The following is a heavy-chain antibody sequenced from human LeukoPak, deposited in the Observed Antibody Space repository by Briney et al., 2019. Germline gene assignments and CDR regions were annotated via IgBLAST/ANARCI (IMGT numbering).Heavy chain of an antibody. V-gene: IGHV1-2*02. CDR3: ARAGFLEWLLGDPAAPGHWFDP. D-gene: IGHD3-3*01. Sequence: SVKVSCKASGYTFTGYYMHWVRQAPGQGLEWMGWINPNSGGTNYAQKFQGRVTMTRDTSISTAYKELSRLRSDDTAVYYCARAGFLEWLLGDPAAPGHWFDPWGQGTLVTVSS. CDR2: INPNSGGT. J-gene: IGHJ5*02. CDR1: GYTFTGYY.